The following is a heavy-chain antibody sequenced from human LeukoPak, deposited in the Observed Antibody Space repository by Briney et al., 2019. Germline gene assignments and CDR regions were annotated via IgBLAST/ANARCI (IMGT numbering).Heavy chain of an antibody. J-gene: IGHJ4*02. Sequence: GGSLRLSCAASGFTLSSYWMHWVRQAPGKGLVWVSRINSDGSNAVYADSVRGRFTISRDNARNTVQLQMNSLGADDTAMYYCARGSPDYSWYAYWGWGTLVTVSS. D-gene: IGHD6-13*01. CDR1: GFTLSSYW. V-gene: IGHV3-74*01. CDR3: ARGSPDYSWYAY. CDR2: INSDGSNA.